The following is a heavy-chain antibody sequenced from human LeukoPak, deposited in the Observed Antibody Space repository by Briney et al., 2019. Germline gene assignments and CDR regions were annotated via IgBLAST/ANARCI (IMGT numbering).Heavy chain of an antibody. V-gene: IGHV1-8*01. D-gene: IGHD3-22*01. J-gene: IGHJ5*02. Sequence: ASVKVSCKGSGYTFTSYDINWVRQATGQGLEGMGWMNPNSGNTGYAQKFQGRVTMTRDTSISTAYMELSSLRSEDTAVYYCARMSYYDRRGDNWFDPWGQGTLVIVSS. CDR2: MNPNSGNT. CDR1: GYTFTSYD. CDR3: ARMSYYDRRGDNWFDP.